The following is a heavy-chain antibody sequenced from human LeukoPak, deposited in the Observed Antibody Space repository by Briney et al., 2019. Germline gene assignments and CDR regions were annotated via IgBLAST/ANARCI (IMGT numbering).Heavy chain of an antibody. Sequence: PSETLSLTSTVSGGSISSYYWSWIRQPPGKGLEWIGYIYYSGSTNYNPSLKSRVTISVDTSKNQFSLKLSSVTAADTAVYYCARFIRPAFNWFDPWGQGTLVTASS. CDR2: IYYSGST. CDR3: ARFIRPAFNWFDP. D-gene: IGHD1-1*01. J-gene: IGHJ5*02. CDR1: GGSISSYY. V-gene: IGHV4-59*08.